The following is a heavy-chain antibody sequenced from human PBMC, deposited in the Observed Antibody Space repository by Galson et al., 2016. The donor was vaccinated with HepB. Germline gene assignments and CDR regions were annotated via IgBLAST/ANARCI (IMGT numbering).Heavy chain of an antibody. CDR1: GYTFTDYY. D-gene: IGHD3-22*01. V-gene: IGHV1-2*04. CDR2: VNPKTGGT. Sequence: SVKVSCKASGYTFTDYYIHWVRQAPGQGLEWMGRVNPKTGGTNSAQKFQGWVTMSRDTPIITAYMELSRLRSDDTAVYYCARSSGSYDQPFDYWGQGTLVTVSP. CDR3: ARSSGSYDQPFDY. J-gene: IGHJ4*02.